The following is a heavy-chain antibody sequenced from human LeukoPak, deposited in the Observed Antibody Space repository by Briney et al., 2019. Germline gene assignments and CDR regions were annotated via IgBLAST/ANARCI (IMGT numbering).Heavy chain of an antibody. CDR1: GFTLSRYW. V-gene: IGHV3-7*04. J-gene: IGHJ4*02. CDR3: ARDRDYYNYFEY. Sequence: PGGSLGLSCAASGFTLSRYWMSWVRQAPGKGLEWVANIKHDGSEKYYVDSVKGRFTISRDNAKNSLYLQMNSLRGEDTAVYYCARDRDYYNYFEYWGQGTLVTVSS. CDR2: IKHDGSEK. D-gene: IGHD3-10*01.